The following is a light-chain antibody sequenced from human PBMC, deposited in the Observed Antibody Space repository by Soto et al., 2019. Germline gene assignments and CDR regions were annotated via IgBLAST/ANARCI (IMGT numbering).Light chain of an antibody. CDR1: QSVSSN. V-gene: IGKV3-15*01. Sequence: EIVITHSPATLSVSPGERATLSCRGSQSVSSNLAWYQQKPGQAPRLLIYGASTRATGIPARFSGSGSGTEFTLTISSLQSEDFAVYYCQQYNNWPGTLGQGTKVDIK. CDR3: QQYNNWPGT. CDR2: GAS. J-gene: IGKJ1*01.